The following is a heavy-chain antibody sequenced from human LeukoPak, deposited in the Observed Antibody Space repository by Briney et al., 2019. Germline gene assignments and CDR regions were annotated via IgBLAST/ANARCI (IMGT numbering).Heavy chain of an antibody. J-gene: IGHJ4*02. CDR2: ISSSSSTI. CDR1: GFTFSSYS. V-gene: IGHV3-48*04. CDR3: ARDWGMVRGVSDY. Sequence: GGSLRLSCAASGFTFSSYSMNWVRQAPGKGLEWVSYISSSSSTIYYADSVKGRFTISRDNAKNSLYLQMNSLRAEDTAVYYCARDWGMVRGVSDYWGQGTLVTVSS. D-gene: IGHD3-10*01.